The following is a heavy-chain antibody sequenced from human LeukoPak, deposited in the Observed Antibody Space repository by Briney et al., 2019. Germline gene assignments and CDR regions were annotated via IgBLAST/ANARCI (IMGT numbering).Heavy chain of an antibody. CDR1: GFTFSSYW. Sequence: PGGSLRLSCAASGFTFSSYWMSWVRQAPGKGLEWVANIKQDGSEKYYVDSVKGRFTISRDNAKNSLYLQMNSLRAEDTAVYYCARVFGVVTNSFDYWGQGTLVTVSS. J-gene: IGHJ4*02. D-gene: IGHD3-3*01. CDR2: IKQDGSEK. CDR3: ARVFGVVTNSFDY. V-gene: IGHV3-7*01.